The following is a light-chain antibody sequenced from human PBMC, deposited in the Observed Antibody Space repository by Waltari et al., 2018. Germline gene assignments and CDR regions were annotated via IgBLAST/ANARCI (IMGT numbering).Light chain of an antibody. V-gene: IGKV3-20*01. CDR3: QQYGSSPALT. CDR1: QSVSTTY. CDR2: GAS. Sequence: EIVLTQSPGTLSLSPGERATLSCRASQSVSTTYLAWYQQKPGQAPRLLSYGASSTATGIPDRFSGSGSGTDFTLTISRLEPEDFAVYYCQQYGSSPALTFGGGTKVESK. J-gene: IGKJ4*01.